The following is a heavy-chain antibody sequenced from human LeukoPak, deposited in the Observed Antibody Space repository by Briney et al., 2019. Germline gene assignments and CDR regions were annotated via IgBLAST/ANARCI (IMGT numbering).Heavy chain of an antibody. D-gene: IGHD3-22*01. Sequence: SETLSLTCTVSGGSISSYYWSWIRQPPGKGLEWIGYIYYSGSTNYNPSLKSRVTISVDTSKNQFSLKLSSVTAADTAVYYCARRRDYYDSSGYYGNWFDPWGQGTLVTVSS. CDR1: GGSISSYY. CDR3: ARRRDYYDSSGYYGNWFDP. J-gene: IGHJ5*02. V-gene: IGHV4-59*08. CDR2: IYYSGST.